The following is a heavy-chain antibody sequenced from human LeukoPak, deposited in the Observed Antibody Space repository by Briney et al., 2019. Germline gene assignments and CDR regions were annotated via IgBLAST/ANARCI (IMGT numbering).Heavy chain of an antibody. D-gene: IGHD3-22*01. CDR2: IRHDGSNI. V-gene: IGHV3-30*02. CDR3: ARDKDYDSSGYMIDY. CDR1: GFTFRNYA. J-gene: IGHJ4*02. Sequence: PGGSLRLSCAASGFTFRNYAMHWVRQAPGKGLEWMTFIRHDGSNIDYADSVKGRFTISRDNSKNTLYLQMNSLRAEDTAVYYCARDKDYDSSGYMIDYWGQGTLVTVSS.